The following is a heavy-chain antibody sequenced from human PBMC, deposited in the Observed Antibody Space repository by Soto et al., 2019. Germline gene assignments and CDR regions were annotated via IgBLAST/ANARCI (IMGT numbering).Heavy chain of an antibody. CDR1: GYTFTSYG. Sequence: ASVKVSCKASGYTFTSYGISWVRQAPGQGLEWMGWISAYNGNTNYAQKLQGRVTMTTDTSTSTAYMELRSLRSDDTAVYYCASFCSGGNWCDPWGQGTRVTVSS. J-gene: IGHJ5*02. CDR3: ASFCSGGNWCDP. D-gene: IGHD2-15*01. V-gene: IGHV1-18*04. CDR2: ISAYNGNT.